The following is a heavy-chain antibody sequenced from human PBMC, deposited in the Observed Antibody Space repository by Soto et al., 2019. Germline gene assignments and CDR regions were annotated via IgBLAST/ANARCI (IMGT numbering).Heavy chain of an antibody. CDR2: ISSSSSTI. V-gene: IGHV3-48*01. CDR1: GFTFSSYS. J-gene: IGHJ3*02. Sequence: GGSLRLSCAASGFTFSSYSMNWVRQAPGKGLEWVSYISSSSSTIYYADSVKGRFTISRDNAKNSLYLQMNSLRAEDTAVYYCARELHPYSENAFDIWGQGTMVTVSS. D-gene: IGHD2-21*01. CDR3: ARELHPYSENAFDI.